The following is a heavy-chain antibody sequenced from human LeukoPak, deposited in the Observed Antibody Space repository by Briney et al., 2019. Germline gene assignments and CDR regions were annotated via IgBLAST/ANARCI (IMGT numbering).Heavy chain of an antibody. CDR3: ARGPHDYRTYYYYMDV. CDR2: MNPNSGNT. V-gene: IGHV1-8*03. J-gene: IGHJ6*03. D-gene: IGHD4-11*01. CDR1: GYTFTSYD. Sequence: ASVKVSCKASGYTFTSYDINWVRQATGQGLEWMGWMNPNSGNTGYAQKFQGRVTITRNTSISTAYMELSSLRSEDTAVYYCARGPHDYRTYYYYMDVWGKGTTVTVSS.